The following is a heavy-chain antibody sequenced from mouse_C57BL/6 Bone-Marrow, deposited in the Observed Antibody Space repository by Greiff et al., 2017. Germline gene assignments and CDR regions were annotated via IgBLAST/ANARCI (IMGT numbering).Heavy chain of an antibody. Sequence: QVQLKESGAELVRPGASVKMSCKASGYTFTSYNMHWVKQTPRQGLEWIGAIYPGNGDTSYNQKFKGKATLTVDKSSSTAYMQLSSLTSEDSEVYFCTYGSSAWYYAMDYWGQGTSVTVSS. CDR1: GYTFTSYN. CDR2: IYPGNGDT. CDR3: TYGSSAWYYAMDY. V-gene: IGHV1-12*01. D-gene: IGHD1-1*01. J-gene: IGHJ4*01.